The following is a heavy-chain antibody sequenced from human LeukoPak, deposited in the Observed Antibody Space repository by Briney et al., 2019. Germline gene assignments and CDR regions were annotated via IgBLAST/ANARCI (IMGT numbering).Heavy chain of an antibody. D-gene: IGHD3-22*01. Sequence: GRSLRLSCAASGFTFSSYGMHWVRQAPGKGLEWVAVISYDGSNKYYADSVKGRFTISRDNSKNTLYLQMNSLRDEDTAVYYCAKSSYYDASGYYREYYFDYWGQGTLVTVSS. CDR3: AKSSYYDASGYYREYYFDY. CDR1: GFTFSSYG. J-gene: IGHJ4*02. V-gene: IGHV3-30*18. CDR2: ISYDGSNK.